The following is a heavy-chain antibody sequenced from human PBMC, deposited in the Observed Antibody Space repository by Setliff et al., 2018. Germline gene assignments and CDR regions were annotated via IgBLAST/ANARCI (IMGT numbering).Heavy chain of an antibody. CDR2: INAGNGNT. J-gene: IGHJ4*03. Sequence: ASVKVSCKASGYTFTSYAMHWVRQAPGQRLEWMGWINAGNGNTKYSQKFQGRVTITRDTSASTAYMEVTSLRSDDTAVYYCATEKFPGDWGDYWGQGTTVTVSS. CDR3: ATEKFPGDWGDY. V-gene: IGHV1-3*01. CDR1: GYTFTSYA. D-gene: IGHD2-21*01.